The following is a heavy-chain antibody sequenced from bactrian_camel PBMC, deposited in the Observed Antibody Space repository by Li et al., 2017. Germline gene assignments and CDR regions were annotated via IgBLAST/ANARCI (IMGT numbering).Heavy chain of an antibody. Sequence: QLVESGGGSVQAGGSLRLSCAASGDISGGYCMAWFREAPGKDREAVAIFDRDGTTSYADSVKGRFTISQDSAKNILYLQMHSLKPEDTAMYYCAADRSKLAFAIGRGRSASYWGRGTQVTVS. CDR1: GDISGGYC. CDR2: FDRDGTT. D-gene: IGHD1*01. J-gene: IGHJ4*01. CDR3: AADRSKLAFAIGRGRSASY. V-gene: IGHV3S53*01.